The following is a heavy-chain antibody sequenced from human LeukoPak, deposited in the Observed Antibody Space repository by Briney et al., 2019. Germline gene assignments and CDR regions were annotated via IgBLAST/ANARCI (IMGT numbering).Heavy chain of an antibody. CDR2: IIPIFGTA. Sequence: SVKVSCKASGGTFSSYAISWVRQAPGQGLEWMGGIIPIFGTANYAQKFQGRVTITADESTSTAYMELSSLRSEDTAVYYCARAVAGTNWFDPWGQGTLVTVSS. V-gene: IGHV1-69*13. CDR1: GGTFSSYA. D-gene: IGHD6-19*01. J-gene: IGHJ5*02. CDR3: ARAVAGTNWFDP.